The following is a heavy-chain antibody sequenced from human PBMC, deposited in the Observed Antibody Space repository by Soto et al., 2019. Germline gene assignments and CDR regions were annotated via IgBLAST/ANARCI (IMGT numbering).Heavy chain of an antibody. CDR1: GFTFSNYA. J-gene: IGHJ4*02. Sequence: EVQLLESGGTLVQLGGSLRLSCAASGFTFSNYAMSWVRQAPGKGLEWVSAISSSGRQTYYADSVRGRFTILRDNSKNALYLQMSSLSAGDTAVYYCAKDRTTFGVINQYFFDSWGQGTLVAVSS. CDR2: ISSSGRQT. CDR3: AKDRTTFGVINQYFFDS. D-gene: IGHD3-3*01. V-gene: IGHV3-23*01.